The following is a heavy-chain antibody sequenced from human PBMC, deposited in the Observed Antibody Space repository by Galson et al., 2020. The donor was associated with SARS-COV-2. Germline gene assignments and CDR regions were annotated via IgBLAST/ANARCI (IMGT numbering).Heavy chain of an antibody. J-gene: IGHJ4*02. V-gene: IGHV3-66*01. CDR1: GFTVSSNY. D-gene: IGHD4-17*01. CDR2: IYSGGST. CDR3: ARDYGDYYFDY. Sequence: QAGGSLRLSCAASGFTVSSNYMSWVRQAPGKGLEWVSVIYSGGSTYYADSVKGRFTISRDNSKNTLYLQMNSLRGEDTAVYYCARDYGDYYFDYWGQGTLVTVSS.